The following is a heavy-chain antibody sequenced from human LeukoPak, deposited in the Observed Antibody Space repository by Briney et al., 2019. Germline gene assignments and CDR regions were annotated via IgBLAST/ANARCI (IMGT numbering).Heavy chain of an antibody. J-gene: IGHJ1*01. V-gene: IGHV3-23*01. D-gene: IGHD1-26*01. Sequence: PGGSLRLSCAASGFTFSSYAMSWVRQAPGKGLEWVSAISGSGGSTYYADSVKGRFTISRDNSKNTLYLQMNSLRAEDTAVYYCAKDSSFSGSYWNFQHWGQGTLGTVSS. CDR3: AKDSSFSGSYWNFQH. CDR1: GFTFSSYA. CDR2: ISGSGGST.